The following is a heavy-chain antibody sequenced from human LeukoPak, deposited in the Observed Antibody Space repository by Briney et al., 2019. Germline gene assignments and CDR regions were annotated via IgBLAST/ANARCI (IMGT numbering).Heavy chain of an antibody. CDR2: ISSSSSYI. V-gene: IGHV3-21*01. CDR1: GFTFSSYG. J-gene: IGHJ6*03. CDR3: AREHTFWSGYGDYYYYMDV. Sequence: GRSLRLSCAASGFTFSSYGMHWVRQAPGKGLEWVSSISSSSSYIYYADSVKGRFTISRDNAKNSLYLQMNSLRAEDTAVCYCAREHTFWSGYGDYYYYMDVWGKGTTVTVSS. D-gene: IGHD3-3*01.